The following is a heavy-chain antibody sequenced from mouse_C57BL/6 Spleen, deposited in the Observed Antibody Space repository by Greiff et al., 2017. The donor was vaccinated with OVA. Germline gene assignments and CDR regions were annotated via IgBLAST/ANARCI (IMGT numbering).Heavy chain of an antibody. CDR3: ARSGFYYGSSYPFGY. D-gene: IGHD1-1*01. CDR1: GYAFSSSW. V-gene: IGHV1-82*01. CDR2: IYPGDGDT. Sequence: VQLQQSGPELVKPGASVKISCKASGYAFSSSWMNWVKQRPGKGLEWIGRIYPGDGDTNYNGKFKGKATLTADKSSSTAYMQLSSLTSEDSAVYFCARSGFYYGSSYPFGYWGQGTTLTVSS. J-gene: IGHJ2*01.